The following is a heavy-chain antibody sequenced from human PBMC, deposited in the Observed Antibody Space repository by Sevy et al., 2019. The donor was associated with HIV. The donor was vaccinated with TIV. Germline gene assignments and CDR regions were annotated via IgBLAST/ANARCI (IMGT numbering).Heavy chain of an antibody. CDR1: GYTLSEFS. CDR3: AVTKDYFDSSGSPFDY. Sequence: ASVKVSCKVSGYTLSEFSMHWVLQAPAKGLEWMGSFDPEDGETIYAQNFQGRITMTEDTSTDTAYMELSSLRSEDTAVFYCAVTKDYFDSSGSPFDYWGQRTLVTVSS. D-gene: IGHD3-22*01. CDR2: FDPEDGET. J-gene: IGHJ4*02. V-gene: IGHV1-24*01.